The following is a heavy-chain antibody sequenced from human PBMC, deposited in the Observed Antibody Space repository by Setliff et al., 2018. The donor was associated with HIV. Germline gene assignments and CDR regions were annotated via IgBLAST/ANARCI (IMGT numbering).Heavy chain of an antibody. J-gene: IGHJ4*02. CDR1: GGSISSYY. CDR3: ASLFHDTSAPWLYYFDY. V-gene: IGHV4-59*08. CDR2: INHSGST. Sequence: PSETLSLTCTVSGGSISSYYWSWIRQPPGKGLEWIGEINHSGSTNYNPSLKSRVTISVDRSKNQFSLNLSSVTAADTALYYCASLFHDTSAPWLYYFDYWGQGTLVTVSS. D-gene: IGHD3-22*01.